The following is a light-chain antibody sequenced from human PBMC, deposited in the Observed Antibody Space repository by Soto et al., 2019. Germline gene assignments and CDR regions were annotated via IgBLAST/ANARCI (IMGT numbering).Light chain of an antibody. CDR1: QSISSW. CDR3: QQYNSYIT. J-gene: IGKJ5*01. V-gene: IGKV1-5*03. Sequence: DIQMTQSPSTLSASVGDRVTITCRASQSISSWLAWYQQKPGKAPKLLIYKASSLESGVPSRFSGSGSGTEFTLTISSLQHDDFATYDCQQYNSYITFGKGTRLESK. CDR2: KAS.